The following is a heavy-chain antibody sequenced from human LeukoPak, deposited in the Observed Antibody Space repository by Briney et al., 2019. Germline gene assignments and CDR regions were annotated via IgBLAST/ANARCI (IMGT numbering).Heavy chain of an antibody. D-gene: IGHD3-22*01. CDR1: GFTSSSYW. Sequence: GGTLRLSCAASGFTSSSYWMHSVRQAPGKGQVWGSLISGDVRTTIYADSVKGRFTSSRDNAKNTLFLQMNSLRAEDTAVYYCAKRSKGGDSTGYYYYFDLWGRGTLVTVSS. CDR3: AKRSKGGDSTGYYYYFDL. V-gene: IGHV3-74*01. CDR2: ISGDVRTT. J-gene: IGHJ2*01.